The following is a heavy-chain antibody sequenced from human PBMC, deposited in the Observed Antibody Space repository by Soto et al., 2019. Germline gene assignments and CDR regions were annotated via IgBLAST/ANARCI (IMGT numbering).Heavy chain of an antibody. CDR2: IYYSGTT. V-gene: IGHV4-59*01. CDR1: GGSISSYF. CDR3: GGEDGYKFDY. J-gene: IGHJ4*02. D-gene: IGHD3-22*01. Sequence: PSETLSLTCTVSGGSISSYFLNWIRQSPGKGLEYIGYIYYSGTTNYNPSLKSRVTISVDTSKNQFSLKLSSVTAADTAVYYCGGEDGYKFDYWGQGTLVTVSS.